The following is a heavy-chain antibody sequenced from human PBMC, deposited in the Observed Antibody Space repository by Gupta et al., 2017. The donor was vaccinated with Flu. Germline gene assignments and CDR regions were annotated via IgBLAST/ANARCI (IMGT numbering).Heavy chain of an antibody. CDR1: GFTFRSYS. CDR3: ASRYCSGGSCPPDYYYYGMDV. Sequence: EVQLVESGGGLVQPGGSMRLSCAASGFTFRSYSMKGVRQAPGKGLEWVSYISISSSTIYYADSVKGRFTISRDNAKNSLYLQMNSLRDEDTAVYYCASRYCSGGSCPPDYYYYGMDVWGQGTTVTVSS. V-gene: IGHV3-48*02. J-gene: IGHJ6*02. CDR2: ISISSSTI. D-gene: IGHD2-15*01.